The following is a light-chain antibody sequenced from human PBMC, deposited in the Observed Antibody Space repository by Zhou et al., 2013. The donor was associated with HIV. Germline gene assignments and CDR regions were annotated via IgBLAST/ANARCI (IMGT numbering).Light chain of an antibody. CDR2: GAS. CDR3: QQYVGWPLA. J-gene: IGKJ4*01. V-gene: IGKV3-15*01. Sequence: VMTQFPATLSVSPGERVTISCWASEPLHGNLAWYQQKPGQAPRILIHGASTRATGIPVRFSGSGSGTQFTLTISSLQPEDFGNYFCQQYVGWPLAFGGGTKVAVK. CDR1: EPLHGN.